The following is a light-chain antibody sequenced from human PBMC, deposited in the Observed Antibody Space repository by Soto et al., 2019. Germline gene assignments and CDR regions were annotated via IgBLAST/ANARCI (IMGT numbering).Light chain of an antibody. CDR2: GAS. J-gene: IGKJ2*01. CDR3: QQYYSTPPMYT. V-gene: IGKV4-1*01. CDR1: RSVLHSSNKKNY. Sequence: DIVMTQSPDSLAVSLGERATINCTSSRSVLHSSNKKNYLAWYQQRAGQPPKLLIYGASTRESGIPDRFSGSGSGTDFTLSISSLQVEDVAVYYCQQYYSTPPMYTLGQGTKREIK.